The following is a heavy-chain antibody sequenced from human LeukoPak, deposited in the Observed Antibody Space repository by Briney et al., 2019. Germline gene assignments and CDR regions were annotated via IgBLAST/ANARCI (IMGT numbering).Heavy chain of an antibody. CDR2: IYHSGST. J-gene: IGHJ4*02. CDR3: ALRDSSGYPAYLDY. V-gene: IGHV4-38-2*01. Sequence: SETLSLTCAVSGYSISSGYYWGWIRQPPGKGLEWIGSIYHSGSTYYNPSLKSRVTISVDTSKNQFSLKLSSVTAADTAVYCCALRDSSGYPAYLDYWGQGALVTVSS. CDR1: GYSISSGYY. D-gene: IGHD3-22*01.